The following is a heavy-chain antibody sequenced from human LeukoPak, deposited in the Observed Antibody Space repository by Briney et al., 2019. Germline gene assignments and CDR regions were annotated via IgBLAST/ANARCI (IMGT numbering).Heavy chain of an antibody. D-gene: IGHD3-10*01. CDR3: ARALFYGSGSYYPNWFDP. V-gene: IGHV1-2*02. J-gene: IGHJ5*02. CDR2: INPNSGGT. CDR1: GYTFTGYY. Sequence: ASVKVSCKASGYTFTGYYMHWVRQAPRQGLEWMGWINPNSGGTNYAQKFKGRVTMTRDTSISTAYLELSRLRSDDTAVYYCARALFYGSGSYYPNWFDPWGQGTLVTVSS.